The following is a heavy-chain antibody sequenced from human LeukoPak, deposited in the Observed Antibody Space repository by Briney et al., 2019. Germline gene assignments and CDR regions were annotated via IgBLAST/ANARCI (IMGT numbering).Heavy chain of an antibody. Sequence: SETLSLTCTVSSGSISSYYWSWIRQPAGKGLEWIGRIYTSGSTNYNPSLKSRVTISVDTSKNQFSLKLSSVTAADTAVYYCAREGDGHNYLDYWGQGTLVTVSS. V-gene: IGHV4-4*07. J-gene: IGHJ4*02. D-gene: IGHD5-24*01. CDR1: SGSISSYY. CDR3: AREGDGHNYLDY. CDR2: IYTSGST.